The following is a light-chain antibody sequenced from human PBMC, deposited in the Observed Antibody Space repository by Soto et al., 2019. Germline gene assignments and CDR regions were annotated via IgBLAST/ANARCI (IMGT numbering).Light chain of an antibody. J-gene: IGLJ1*01. CDR1: HNDIGTYDY. Sequence: QSVVTQATYVSGSRGQSISISCTGKHNDIGTYDYVSWYQQHPGRAPRLLIHGVTTRPSGISGRFSASKSGLTASLTISGLQPEEEADYYCSSLLPNPISVFGPGTKVTVL. V-gene: IGLV2-14*03. CDR2: GVT. CDR3: SSLLPNPISV.